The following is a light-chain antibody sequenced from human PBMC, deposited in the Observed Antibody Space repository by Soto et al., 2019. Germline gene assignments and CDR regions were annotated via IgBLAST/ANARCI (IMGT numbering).Light chain of an antibody. CDR3: QQYGSSPLT. CDR2: RAS. Sequence: GARGRQSCWASQSVSSNYLAWYQQKPGQTPKVLIYRASTRATGIPDRFSGSGSGTDFTLTISRLEAEDFAVYYCQQYGSSPLTFGGVSKVDIK. V-gene: IGKV3-20*01. CDR1: QSVSSNY. J-gene: IGKJ4*01.